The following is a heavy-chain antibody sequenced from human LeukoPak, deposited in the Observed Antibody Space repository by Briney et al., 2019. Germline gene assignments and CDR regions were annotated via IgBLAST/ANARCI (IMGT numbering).Heavy chain of an antibody. Sequence: GGSLRLSCAASGFTFTSYIMNWVRQAPGKGLEWVSSISGSGSYIYYADSLRGRFTMSRDIAKNSLYLQMNSLRAEDTAVYYCATSPTYPPDYWGQGTLVTVSS. CDR1: GFTFTSYI. CDR2: ISGSGSYI. J-gene: IGHJ4*02. CDR3: ATSPTYPPDY. V-gene: IGHV3-21*01.